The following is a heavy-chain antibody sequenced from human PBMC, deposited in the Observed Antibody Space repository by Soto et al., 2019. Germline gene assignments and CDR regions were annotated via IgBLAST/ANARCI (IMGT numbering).Heavy chain of an antibody. D-gene: IGHD3-10*01. CDR3: ARGSSELGY. V-gene: IGHV3-23*01. J-gene: IGHJ4*02. CDR2: ISTSGSGT. Sequence: EVQLLESGGGLVQPGGSPRLSCVVSGFTFSSHSMSWVRQAPGKGLEWVSSISTSGSGTYHADSMKGRFAISRDNSKNTLFLQMNSLRAEDTAEYYCARGSSELGYWGQGTLVTVSS. CDR1: GFTFSSHS.